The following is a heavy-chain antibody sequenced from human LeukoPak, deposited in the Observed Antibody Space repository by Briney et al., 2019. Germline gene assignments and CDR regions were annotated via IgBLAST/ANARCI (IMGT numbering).Heavy chain of an antibody. D-gene: IGHD2-2*01. Sequence: GGSLRLTCAASGFTFSSYAMSWVRQAPGKGLEWVSAISGSGGSTYYADSVKGRFTISRDNSKNTLYLQMNSLRAEDTAVYYCAKVEAYCSSTSCYEDYWGQGTLVTVSS. J-gene: IGHJ4*02. CDR1: GFTFSSYA. CDR2: ISGSGGST. CDR3: AKVEAYCSSTSCYEDY. V-gene: IGHV3-23*01.